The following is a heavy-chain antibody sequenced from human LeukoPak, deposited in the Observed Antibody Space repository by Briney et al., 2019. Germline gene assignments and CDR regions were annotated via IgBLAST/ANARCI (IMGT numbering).Heavy chain of an antibody. CDR1: GFTFTNYC. CDR2: IDTAGTTT. CDR3: ARSHGVVVFEY. J-gene: IGHJ4*02. V-gene: IGHV3-74*01. Sequence: PGGSLRLSCAASGFTFTNYCMHWVRQAPGKGLVWVSRIDTAGTTTHYADSVRGRLTISRDNAKNMVYLQVNSLRVEDTAVYYCARSHGVVVFEYWGQGALVTVSS. D-gene: IGHD3-22*01.